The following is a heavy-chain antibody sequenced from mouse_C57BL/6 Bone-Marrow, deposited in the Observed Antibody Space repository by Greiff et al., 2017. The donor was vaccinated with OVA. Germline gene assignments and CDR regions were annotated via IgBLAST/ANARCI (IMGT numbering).Heavy chain of an antibody. V-gene: IGHV1-26*01. Sequence: EVKLQQSGPELVKPGASVKISCKASGYTFTDYYMNWVKQSHGKSLEWIGDINPNNGGTSYNQKFKGKATLTVDKSSSTAYIGLRSLTSEDSAVYYCARDGSSYWYFDGRGTRTTVTV. D-gene: IGHD1-1*01. J-gene: IGHJ1*03. CDR1: GYTFTDYY. CDR3: ARDGSSYWYFDG. CDR2: INPNNGGT.